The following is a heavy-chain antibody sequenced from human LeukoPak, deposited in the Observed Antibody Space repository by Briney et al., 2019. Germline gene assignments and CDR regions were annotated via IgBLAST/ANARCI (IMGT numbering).Heavy chain of an antibody. J-gene: IGHJ4*02. D-gene: IGHD5-12*01. CDR1: GFTFSGSA. V-gene: IGHV3-73*01. CDR3: TSHTRSIVATTRTDY. Sequence: HPGGSLKLSCAASGFTFSGSAMHWVRQASGKGLEWVGRIRSKANSYATAYAASVKGRFTISRDDSKNTAYLQTNSLKTEDTAVYYCTSHTRSIVATTRTDYWGQGTLVTVSS. CDR2: IRSKANSYAT.